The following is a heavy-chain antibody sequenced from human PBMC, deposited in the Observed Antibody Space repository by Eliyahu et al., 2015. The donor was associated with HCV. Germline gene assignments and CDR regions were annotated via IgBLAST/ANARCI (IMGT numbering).Heavy chain of an antibody. CDR2: ISSSGSST. D-gene: IGHD1-26*01. CDR1: GFTFSSXA. V-gene: IGHV3-23*01. CDR3: AIYYCAKSATGTYSELDY. Sequence: EVQLLESGGGLVQRGGSLXLSCAAXGFTFSSXAMSWVRQAPGKGLEWVSGISSSGSSTYYADSVKGRFTISRDNSKNTLYLQMNSLRAEDTASEDTAIYYCAKSATGTYSELDYWGQGTLVTVSS. J-gene: IGHJ4*02.